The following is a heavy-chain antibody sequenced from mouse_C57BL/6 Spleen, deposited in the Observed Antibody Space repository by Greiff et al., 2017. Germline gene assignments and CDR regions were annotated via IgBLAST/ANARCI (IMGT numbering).Heavy chain of an antibody. CDR2: IHPNSGST. CDR1: GYTFTSYW. D-gene: IGHD2-1*01. Sequence: QVHVKQPGAELVKPGASVKLSCKASGYTFTSYWMPWVKQRPGQGLEWIGMIHPNSGSTNYNEKFKSKATLTVDKSSSTAYMQLSSLTSEDSAVYYCARGHYGNSDYWGQGTTLTVSS. CDR3: ARGHYGNSDY. V-gene: IGHV1-64*01. J-gene: IGHJ2*01.